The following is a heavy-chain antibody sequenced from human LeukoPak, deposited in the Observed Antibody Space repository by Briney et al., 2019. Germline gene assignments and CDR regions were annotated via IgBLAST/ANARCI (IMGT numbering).Heavy chain of an antibody. CDR1: GGTFSSYA. V-gene: IGHV1-69*01. CDR2: IIPIFGTA. Sequence: PTASVKVSCKASGGTFSSYAISWVRQAPGQGLEWMGGIIPIFGTANYAQKFQGRVTITADESTSTAYMELSSLRSEDTAVYYCASGAATPQGSIYFDYWGQGTLVTVSS. J-gene: IGHJ4*02. CDR3: ASGAATPQGSIYFDY. D-gene: IGHD2-15*01.